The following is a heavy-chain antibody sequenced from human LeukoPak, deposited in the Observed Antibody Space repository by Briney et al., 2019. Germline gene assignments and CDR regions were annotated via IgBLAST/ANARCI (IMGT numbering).Heavy chain of an antibody. Sequence: QPGGSLRLSCAASGFTFRSYWMHWVRQAPGKGLEWVSRVIRDGSFTNYADSVKGRFTISRDNSKNTLYLQMNSLRAEDTAVYYCAKTDKYAFDIWGQGTMVTVSS. J-gene: IGHJ3*02. CDR1: GFTFRSYW. CDR3: AKTDKYAFDI. V-gene: IGHV3-74*01. CDR2: VIRDGSFT.